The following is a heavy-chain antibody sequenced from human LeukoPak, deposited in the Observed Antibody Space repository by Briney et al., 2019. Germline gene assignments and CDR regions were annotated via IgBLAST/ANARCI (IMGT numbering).Heavy chain of an antibody. Sequence: GGSLRLSCAASGFTFSKYNMNWVRQAPGKGLEWVPSISTSSIYIYYADSVKGRFTVSRDNAKNSLYLQMNSLRAEDTAVYYCASQEEAVWPEPLDYWGQGTLVTVSS. V-gene: IGHV3-21*01. D-gene: IGHD1-14*01. CDR2: ISTSSIYI. CDR1: GFTFSKYN. J-gene: IGHJ4*02. CDR3: ASQEEAVWPEPLDY.